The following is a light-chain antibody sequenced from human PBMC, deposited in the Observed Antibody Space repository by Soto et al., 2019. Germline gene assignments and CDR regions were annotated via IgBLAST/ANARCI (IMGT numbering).Light chain of an antibody. V-gene: IGKV3-20*01. CDR2: ATS. Sequence: EIVLTQSPGTLSLSPGERATLSCRASQSVSSTYLAWYQQKPGQAPRLLIYATSSRATDIPDRFSGSGSGTDFTLTISRLEPEDFAVYYCQQYGSSLWTFGQGTKVDIK. J-gene: IGKJ1*01. CDR1: QSVSSTY. CDR3: QQYGSSLWT.